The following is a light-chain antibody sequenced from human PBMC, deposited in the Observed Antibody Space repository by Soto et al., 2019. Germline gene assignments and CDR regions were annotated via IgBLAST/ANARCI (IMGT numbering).Light chain of an antibody. J-gene: IGKJ4*01. V-gene: IGKV3-20*01. CDR2: GAS. Sequence: EIVLTQSPGTLSLSPGERATLSCRASQSGSSIYLAWYQQKPGQAPRLLIYGASSRPTGIPDRFSGSGSGTDFTLTISRLEPEDFAVYYCQQYGSSALTFGGGTKVEIK. CDR3: QQYGSSALT. CDR1: QSGSSIY.